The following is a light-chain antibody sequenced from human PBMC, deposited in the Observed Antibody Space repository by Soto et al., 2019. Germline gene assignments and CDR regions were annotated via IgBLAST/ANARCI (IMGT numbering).Light chain of an antibody. V-gene: IGKV1-39*01. CDR2: AAS. CDR1: QSISSY. Sequence: DIQMTQSPSSLSASVGDRVTITCRASQSISSYLNWYQQKPGKAPKLLIYAASSLQTGVPSRFRSSGTRTDFSLTISSLQPEDFSTYYCQQSYSTPRTFGQGTKVDIK. CDR3: QQSYSTPRT. J-gene: IGKJ1*01.